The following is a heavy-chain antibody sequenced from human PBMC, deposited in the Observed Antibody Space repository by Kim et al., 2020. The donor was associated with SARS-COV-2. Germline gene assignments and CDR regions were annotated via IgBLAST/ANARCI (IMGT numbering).Heavy chain of an antibody. D-gene: IGHD1-26*01. Sequence: GGSLRLSCEASGLSFNTLAFHWVRQTPDKRLEWLALISYDGGLKFYADSLEGRSTISRDNTKNMIYLQIDSLRPEDTALYYCNSGIHGTWGQGTRVTVS. J-gene: IGHJ5*02. CDR1: GLSFNTLA. CDR3: NSGIHGT. V-gene: IGHV3-30*04. CDR2: ISYDGGLK.